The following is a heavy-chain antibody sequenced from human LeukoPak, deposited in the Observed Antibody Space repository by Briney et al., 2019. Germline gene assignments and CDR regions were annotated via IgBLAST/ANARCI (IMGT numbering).Heavy chain of an antibody. V-gene: IGHV3-74*03. D-gene: IGHD6-13*01. CDR3: ARDSSSWYYDY. Sequence: GGSLRLSCAASGFTFSSYWMHWVRQAPGKGLVWVSCIKSDGSSTTYADSVKGRFTISRDNAKNTLHLQMNSLRAEDTAVYYCARDSSSWYYDYWGQGTLVTVS. J-gene: IGHJ4*02. CDR1: GFTFSSYW. CDR2: IKSDGSST.